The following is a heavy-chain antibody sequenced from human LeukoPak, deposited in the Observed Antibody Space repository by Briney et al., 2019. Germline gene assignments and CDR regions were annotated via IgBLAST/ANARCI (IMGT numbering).Heavy chain of an antibody. CDR2: IYYSGST. D-gene: IGHD3-9*01. V-gene: IGHV4-59*08. CDR3: ARLYQYYDILTGYPELGFDP. Sequence: SETLSLTCTVSGGSISSYYWSWIRQPPGKGLEWIGYIYYSGSTNYNPSLKSRVTISVDTSKNQFSLKLSSVTAADTAVYYYARLYQYYDILTGYPELGFDPWGQGTLVTVSS. CDR1: GGSISSYY. J-gene: IGHJ5*02.